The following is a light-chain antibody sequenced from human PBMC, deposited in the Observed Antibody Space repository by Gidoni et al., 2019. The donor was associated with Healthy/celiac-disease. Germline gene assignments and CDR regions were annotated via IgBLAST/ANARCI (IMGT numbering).Light chain of an antibody. Sequence: EIEMTQSPATLSVSPGERATLSCRASQSVSSNLAWYQQKPGQAPRLLIYGASTRATGIPARFSGSGSGTEFTLTISSLQSEDFAVYYCQQYNNWPRTFGQXTKVEIK. CDR2: GAS. CDR3: QQYNNWPRT. CDR1: QSVSSN. V-gene: IGKV3-15*01. J-gene: IGKJ1*01.